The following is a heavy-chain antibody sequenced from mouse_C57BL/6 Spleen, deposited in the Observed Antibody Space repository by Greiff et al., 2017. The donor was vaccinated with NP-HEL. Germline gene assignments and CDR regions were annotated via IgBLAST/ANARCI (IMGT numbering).Heavy chain of an antibody. CDR1: GYAFSSSW. Sequence: VQLQQSGPELVKPGASVKISCKASGYAFSSSWMNWVKQRPGKGLEWIGRIYPGDGDTNYNGKFKGKATLTADKSSSTAYMQLSSLTSEDSAVYFCARYGSSHFDYWGQGTTLTVSS. V-gene: IGHV1-82*01. D-gene: IGHD1-1*01. CDR2: IYPGDGDT. J-gene: IGHJ2*01. CDR3: ARYGSSHFDY.